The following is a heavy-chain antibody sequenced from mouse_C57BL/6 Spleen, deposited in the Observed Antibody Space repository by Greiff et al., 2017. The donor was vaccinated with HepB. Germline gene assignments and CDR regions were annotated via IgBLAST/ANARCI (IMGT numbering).Heavy chain of an antibody. CDR1: GYTFTDYE. D-gene: IGHD4-1*01. V-gene: IGHV1-15*01. J-gene: IGHJ3*01. CDR3: TRWSNWSWFAY. Sequence: QVQLQQSGAELVRPGASVTLSCKASGYTFTDYEMHWVKQTPVHGLEWIGAIDPETGGTAYNQKFKGKAILTADKSSSTAYMELRSLTSEDSAVYYCTRWSNWSWFAYWGQGTLVTVSA. CDR2: IDPETGGT.